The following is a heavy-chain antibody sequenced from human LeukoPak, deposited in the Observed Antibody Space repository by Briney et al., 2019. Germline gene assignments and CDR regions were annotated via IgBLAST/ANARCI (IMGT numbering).Heavy chain of an antibody. Sequence: SVKVSCKASGGTFSSNAISWVRQAPGQGLEWMGGIIPIFGTANYAQKFQGRVPITADKSTSTAYMELSSLRSEDTAVYYCASWGTGTTPNYGWGQGTLVTVSS. D-gene: IGHD1-7*01. CDR1: GGTFSSNA. CDR3: ASWGTGTTPNYG. V-gene: IGHV1-69*06. CDR2: IIPIFGTA. J-gene: IGHJ4*02.